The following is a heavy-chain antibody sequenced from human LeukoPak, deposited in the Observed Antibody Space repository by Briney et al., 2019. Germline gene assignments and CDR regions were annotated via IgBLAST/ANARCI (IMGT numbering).Heavy chain of an antibody. CDR1: GYTFTSYA. J-gene: IGHJ4*02. D-gene: IGHD3-10*01. CDR3: ARDITMVRGVIPQLGY. CDR2: INTNTGNP. V-gene: IGHV7-4-1*02. Sequence: VASVKVSCKASGYTFTSYAMNWVRQAPGQGLEWMGWINTNTGNPTYAQGFTGRFVFSLDTSVSTAYLQISSLKAEDTAVYYCARDITMVRGVIPQLGYWGQGTLVTVSS.